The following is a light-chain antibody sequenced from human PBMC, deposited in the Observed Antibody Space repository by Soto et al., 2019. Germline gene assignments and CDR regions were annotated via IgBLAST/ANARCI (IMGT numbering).Light chain of an antibody. J-gene: IGKJ4*01. CDR1: QSVSAN. CDR2: GTS. CDR3: QQYNNWPLT. V-gene: IGKV3-15*01. Sequence: EIVMTQSPATLSVSPGERATLSCRASQSVSANLAWYQQKPGQAPRLLIYGTSTGATGLPARFSGSGSGTEFTLTISSLQSEDFAVYYCQQYNNWPLTFGGGTKVDIK.